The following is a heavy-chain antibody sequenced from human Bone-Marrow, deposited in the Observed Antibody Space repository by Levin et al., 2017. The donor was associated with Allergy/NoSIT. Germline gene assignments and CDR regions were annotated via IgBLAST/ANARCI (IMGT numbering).Heavy chain of an antibody. D-gene: IGHD3-10*01. CDR2: IRSKADSYAT. Sequence: GGSLRLSCAASGFTFSGSAMHWVRQASGKGLEWVGRIRSKADSYATAYAASMKGRFTISRDDSKNTAYLQMNSLKTEDTAVYYCTAASVQGVMPSDYWGQGTLVTVSS. CDR1: GFTFSGSA. V-gene: IGHV3-73*01. CDR3: TAASVQGVMPSDY. J-gene: IGHJ4*02.